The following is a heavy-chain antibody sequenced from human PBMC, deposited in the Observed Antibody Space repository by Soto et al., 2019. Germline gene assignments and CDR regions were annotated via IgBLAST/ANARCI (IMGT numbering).Heavy chain of an antibody. D-gene: IGHD2-8*02. J-gene: IGHJ4*02. CDR3: ARGYWRLGKAYYFDS. CDR1: GFTVSSSY. CDR2: ILTGGGT. Sequence: GGTLRLSCATSGFTVSSSYMSWVRQAPGMGLEWVSVILTGGGTHYADSVKGRFTVSRDNSQNTVYLQMNNLRGEDTATYYFARGYWRLGKAYYFDSWGQGTLVTLSS. V-gene: IGHV3-53*01.